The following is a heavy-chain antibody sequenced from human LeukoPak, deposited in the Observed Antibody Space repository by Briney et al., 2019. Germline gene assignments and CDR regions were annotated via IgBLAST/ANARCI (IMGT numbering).Heavy chain of an antibody. D-gene: IGHD3-10*01. V-gene: IGHV1-2*02. Sequence: ASVKVSCKASGYTFTGYYMHWVRQAPGQGLEWMGWINPNSGGTNYAQKFQGRVTMTRDTSISTAYLQWSSLKASDTAMYYCARGWFGEDYWSQGTLVTVSS. CDR1: GYTFTGYY. CDR3: ARGWFGEDY. J-gene: IGHJ4*02. CDR2: INPNSGGT.